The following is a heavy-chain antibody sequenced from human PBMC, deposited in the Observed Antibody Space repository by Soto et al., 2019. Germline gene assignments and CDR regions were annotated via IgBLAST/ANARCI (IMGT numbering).Heavy chain of an antibody. CDR1: GDSISRGGYY. V-gene: IGHV4-31*03. CDR3: ARDGAGAYGLGWFDP. Sequence: QVQLQESGPGLVKPSQTLSLTCTVSGDSISRGGYYWNWLRQHPRKGLEWIGYIYHSGSTIYNPSLKSRVTIAVDTSKNRVSLELRTVTAADTAVYYCARDGAGAYGLGWFDPWGQGILVTVSS. CDR2: IYHSGST. J-gene: IGHJ5*02. D-gene: IGHD2-21*01.